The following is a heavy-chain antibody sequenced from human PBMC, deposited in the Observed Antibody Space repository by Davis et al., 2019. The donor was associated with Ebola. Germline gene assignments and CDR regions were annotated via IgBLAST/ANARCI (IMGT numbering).Heavy chain of an antibody. CDR1: GYTFSSYG. CDR3: ARGMPYSGSYHDY. J-gene: IGHJ4*02. CDR2: ISVYNGNT. D-gene: IGHD1-26*01. V-gene: IGHV1-18*04. Sequence: AASVKVSCKASGYTFSSYGISWVRQAPGQGPEWMGWISVYNGNTKYAQNFQGRVTMTTDTSTSTAYMELRSLRSDDTAVYYCARGMPYSGSYHDYWGQGTLVTVSS.